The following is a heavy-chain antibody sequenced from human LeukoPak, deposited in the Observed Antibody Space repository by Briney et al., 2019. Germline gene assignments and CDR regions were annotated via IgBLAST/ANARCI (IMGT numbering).Heavy chain of an antibody. Sequence: GASVKVSCKASGYTFTGYYMHWVRQAPGQGLEWMGRIIPIFGIANYAQKFQGRVTITADKSTSTAYMELSSLRSEDTAVYYCARGEGTYDILTVIGDYYGMDVWGQGTTVTVSS. D-gene: IGHD3-9*01. J-gene: IGHJ6*02. CDR1: GYTFTGYY. CDR3: ARGEGTYDILTVIGDYYGMDV. V-gene: IGHV1-69*04. CDR2: IIPIFGIA.